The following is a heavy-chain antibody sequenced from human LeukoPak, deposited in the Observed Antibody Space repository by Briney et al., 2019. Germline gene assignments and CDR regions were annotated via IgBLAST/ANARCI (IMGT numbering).Heavy chain of an antibody. V-gene: IGHV3-21*01. Sequence: KPGGSLRLSCAAPGFTFSSYSMNWVRQAPGKGLEWVSCITSSRNHIYYADSVKGRFTISRDNAMNSLNLQMNSLRAEDTAVYYCARDGPAGVIDAFDMWGQGTMVTVSS. D-gene: IGHD2-8*01. CDR3: ARDGPAGVIDAFDM. CDR2: ITSSRNHI. J-gene: IGHJ3*02. CDR1: GFTFSSYS.